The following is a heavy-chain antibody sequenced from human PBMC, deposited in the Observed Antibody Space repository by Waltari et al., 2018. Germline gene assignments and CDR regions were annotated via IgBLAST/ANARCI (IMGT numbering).Heavy chain of an antibody. V-gene: IGHV3-23*01. CDR3: ASHYNSGFDNWLDP. CDR1: GFTFSSQG. CDR2: LSQSGDST. J-gene: IGHJ5*02. D-gene: IGHD3-10*01. Sequence: EVQLLESGGGLVQPGGSLRLSCAASGFTFSSQGMSWVRQAPGKGLEWVSALSQSGDSTFYADSVKGRFTISRDNSKNTLYLQMNRLRADDTALYYCASHYNSGFDNWLDPWGQGTLVTVSS.